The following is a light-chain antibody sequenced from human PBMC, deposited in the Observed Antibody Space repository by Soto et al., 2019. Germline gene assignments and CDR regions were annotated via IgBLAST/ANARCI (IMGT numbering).Light chain of an antibody. CDR1: QSVSSSY. J-gene: IGKJ3*01. V-gene: IGKV3-20*01. CDR2: GAS. Sequence: EIVLTQSPGTLSLSPGERATLSCRASQSVSSSYLAWYQQKPGQAPRLLVYGASNRATGIPDRFSGSGSGTDLTLTISRVEPADFAVYYCQHYGSSPFTFGPGTRVDIK. CDR3: QHYGSSPFT.